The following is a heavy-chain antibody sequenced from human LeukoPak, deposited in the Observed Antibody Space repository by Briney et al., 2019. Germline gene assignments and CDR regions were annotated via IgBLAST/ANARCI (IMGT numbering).Heavy chain of an antibody. CDR3: GAVAAIRSYYGMDV. J-gene: IGHJ6*04. V-gene: IGHV4-34*01. Sequence: SETLSLTCAVYGGSFSGYYWNWIRQPPGKGLEWIGKINHSGSTNYNPSPKSRVTISVDTSKNQFSLKLSSVTAADTAIYYCGAVAAIRSYYGMDVWGKGTTVTVSS. D-gene: IGHD2-2*02. CDR2: INHSGST. CDR1: GGSFSGYY.